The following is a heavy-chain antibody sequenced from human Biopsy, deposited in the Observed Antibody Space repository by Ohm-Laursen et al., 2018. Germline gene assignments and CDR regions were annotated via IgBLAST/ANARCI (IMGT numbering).Heavy chain of an antibody. D-gene: IGHD5-24*01. CDR1: GFTVYNNY. CDR3: ARGPSVVATIG. CDR2: IYSGGDT. J-gene: IGHJ4*02. Sequence: SLRLSCAASGFTVYNNYMTWVRQAPGKGLEWVSLIYSGGDTRNADSVKGRFTISRDSSKNTLYLQMNSLRVEDTAVYYCARGPSVVATIGRGQGTLVTVSS. V-gene: IGHV3-66*01.